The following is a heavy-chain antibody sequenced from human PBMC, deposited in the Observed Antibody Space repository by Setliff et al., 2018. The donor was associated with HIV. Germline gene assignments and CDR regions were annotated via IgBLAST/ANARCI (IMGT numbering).Heavy chain of an antibody. D-gene: IGHD3-3*01. CDR1: SGSTTSRTYY. V-gene: IGHV4-39*01. CDR3: ARSKTFYDFWGGYYTHGAFKI. CDR2: IFYSGIT. Sequence: KPSETLSLTCTVSSGSTTSRTYYWGWIRQPPGKGLEWIGSIFYSGITYYDPSLKSRVSISVDTSKNQFSLNLTSVTAADTAVYYCARSKTFYDFWGGYYTHGAFKIWGLGTMVTVSS. J-gene: IGHJ3*02.